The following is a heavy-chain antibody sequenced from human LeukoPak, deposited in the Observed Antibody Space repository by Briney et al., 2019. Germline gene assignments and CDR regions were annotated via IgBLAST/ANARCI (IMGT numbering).Heavy chain of an antibody. V-gene: IGHV4-59*08. D-gene: IGHD5-18*01. CDR3: ARRPNVDTAFDY. CDR1: GGSITTYY. J-gene: IGHJ4*02. Sequence: SETPSLTCTVSGGSITTYYWSWIRQPPGKGLEWIGYISYSGSTHYNPSLKSRVTMSVDTSKNQFSLKLSSVTAADTAVYYCARRPNVDTAFDYWGQGTLVTVSS. CDR2: ISYSGST.